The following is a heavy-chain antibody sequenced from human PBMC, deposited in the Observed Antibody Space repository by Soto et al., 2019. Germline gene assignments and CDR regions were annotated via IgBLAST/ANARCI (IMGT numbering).Heavy chain of an antibody. V-gene: IGHV3-7*01. Sequence: GGSLRLSCAASGFTFSSYWMSWVRQAPGKGLEWVANIKQDGSEKYYVDSVKGRFTISRDNAENSLFLQMNSLRAEDTAVYYCARRRFYDSGTYYFDYWGQGTLVTVSA. CDR2: IKQDGSEK. J-gene: IGHJ4*02. D-gene: IGHD3-22*01. CDR3: ARRRFYDSGTYYFDY. CDR1: GFTFSSYW.